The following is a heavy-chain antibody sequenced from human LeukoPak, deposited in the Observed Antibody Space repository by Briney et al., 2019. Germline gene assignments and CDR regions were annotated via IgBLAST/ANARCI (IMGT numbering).Heavy chain of an antibody. Sequence: GGSLRLSCVASEVTVSEHYMDWVRQAPGKGLEWVGRSRNRANSYSTEYAASVKGRFTISRDESKNSLYLQMDSLKTEDTAVYYCARDGISRVLGDSFYIWGQGTMVTVSS. J-gene: IGHJ3*02. CDR3: ARDGISRVLGDSFYI. CDR2: SRNRANSYST. CDR1: EVTVSEHY. D-gene: IGHD3-10*01. V-gene: IGHV3-72*01.